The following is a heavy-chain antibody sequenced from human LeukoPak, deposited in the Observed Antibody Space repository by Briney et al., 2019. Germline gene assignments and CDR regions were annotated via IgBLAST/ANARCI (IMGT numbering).Heavy chain of an antibody. CDR2: VYYSGNT. Sequence: SETLSLTCTVSGGSISRYYWSWLRQPPGKGLEWIGYVYYSGNTNYNPSLKSRVTISVDTSKHQFYLKLSSVTAADPAVYYCASLRGFGELSRNWFDPWGQGTLVTVSS. V-gene: IGHV4-59*08. D-gene: IGHD3-10*01. J-gene: IGHJ5*02. CDR1: GGSISRYY. CDR3: ASLRGFGELSRNWFDP.